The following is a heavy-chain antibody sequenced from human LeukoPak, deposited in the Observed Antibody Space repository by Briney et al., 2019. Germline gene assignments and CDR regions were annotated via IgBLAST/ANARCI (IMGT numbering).Heavy chain of an antibody. J-gene: IGHJ6*03. Sequence: ASVKVSCKASGYTFTSYAMNWVRQAPGQGLEWMGWINTNTGNPTYAQGFTGRFVFSLDTSVSTAYLQISSLKAEDTAVYYCARSGVYGSGSYYNYYYYHMDVWGKGTTVTVSS. CDR3: ARSGVYGSGSYYNYYYYHMDV. D-gene: IGHD3-10*01. CDR2: INTNTGNP. CDR1: GYTFTSYA. V-gene: IGHV7-4-1*02.